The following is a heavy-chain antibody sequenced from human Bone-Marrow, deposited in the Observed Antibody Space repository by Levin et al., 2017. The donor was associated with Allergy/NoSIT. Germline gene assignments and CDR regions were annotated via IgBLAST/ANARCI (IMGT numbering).Heavy chain of an antibody. D-gene: IGHD4-17*01. Sequence: ASVKVSCKASGYTFTSYDINWVRQATGQGLEWMGWMNPNSGNTGYAQKFQGRVTMTRNTSISTAYMELSSLRSEDTAVYYCARVDLYGDYRYYYGMDVWGQGTTVTVSS. CDR1: GYTFTSYD. CDR2: MNPNSGNT. J-gene: IGHJ6*02. CDR3: ARVDLYGDYRYYYGMDV. V-gene: IGHV1-8*01.